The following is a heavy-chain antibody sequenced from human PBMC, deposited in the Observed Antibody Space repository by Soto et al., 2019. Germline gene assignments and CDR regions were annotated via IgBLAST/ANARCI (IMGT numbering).Heavy chain of an antibody. CDR3: ARVPSLFLVLPATPQDV. J-gene: IGHJ6*04. CDR1: GFTVSSNY. CDR2: IYSGGTT. D-gene: IGHD2-15*01. V-gene: IGHV3-53*05. Sequence: GGSLRLSCAVSGFTVSSNYMSWVRQAPGKGPEWVSVIYSGGTTYHADSVKGRFTISRDNSKNTLYLQMNSLRAEDTAVYYCARVPSLFLVLPATPQDVWGKGTTVTVSS.